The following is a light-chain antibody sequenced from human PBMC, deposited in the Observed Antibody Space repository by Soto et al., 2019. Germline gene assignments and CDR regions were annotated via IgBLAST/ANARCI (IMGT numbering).Light chain of an antibody. V-gene: IGLV2-14*01. CDR2: DVS. CDR1: SSDVGGYNY. Sequence: QSVLTQPASVSGSPGQSITISCTGTSSDVGGYNYVSWYQQHPGKAPKLMIYDVSNRPSGVSNRFSGSTSGNTASLTISGLQAPDEAAYYTSSYTSSSTYVVFGGGTKLTVL. CDR3: SSYTSSSTYVV. J-gene: IGLJ2*01.